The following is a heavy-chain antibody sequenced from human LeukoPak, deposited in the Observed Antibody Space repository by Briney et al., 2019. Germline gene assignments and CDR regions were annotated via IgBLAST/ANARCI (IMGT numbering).Heavy chain of an antibody. CDR2: IYYSGST. D-gene: IGHD6-13*01. J-gene: IGHJ4*02. V-gene: IGHV4-59*08. Sequence: PSETLSLTCTVSGGSISSYYWSWIRQPPGKGLEWIGYIYYSGSTNYNPSLKSRVTISVDTSKNQFSLELSSVTAADTAVYYCARHLARRAAGEVDYWGRGTLVTVCS. CDR1: GGSISSYY. CDR3: ARHLARRAAGEVDY.